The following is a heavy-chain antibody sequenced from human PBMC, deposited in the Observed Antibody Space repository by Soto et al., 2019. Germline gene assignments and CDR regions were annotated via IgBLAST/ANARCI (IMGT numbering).Heavy chain of an antibody. CDR2: ISSSSSAI. Sequence: EVQLVESGGGLVQPGGSLRLSCAASGFTFSSYSMDWVRQAPGKGMEWVSYISSSSSAIYYADSVKGRFTISRDNAKNSLYLQMNSLRDEDTAVYYCARAVGDSSGYFDYWGQGNLVTVSS. J-gene: IGHJ4*02. CDR3: ARAVGDSSGYFDY. D-gene: IGHD3-22*01. CDR1: GFTFSSYS. V-gene: IGHV3-48*02.